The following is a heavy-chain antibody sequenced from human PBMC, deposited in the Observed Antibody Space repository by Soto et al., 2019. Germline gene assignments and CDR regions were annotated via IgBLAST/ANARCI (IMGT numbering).Heavy chain of an antibody. V-gene: IGHV4-34*01. D-gene: IGHD3-10*01. CDR1: GGSFSGYY. CDR2: INHSGST. J-gene: IGHJ4*02. Sequence: ETLSLTCAVYGGSFSGYYWSWIRQPPGKGLEWIGEINHSGSTNYNPSLKSRVTISVDTSKNQFSLKLSSVTAADTAVYYCARGRRGVRGVSLFDYWGQGTLVTVSS. CDR3: ARGRRGVRGVSLFDY.